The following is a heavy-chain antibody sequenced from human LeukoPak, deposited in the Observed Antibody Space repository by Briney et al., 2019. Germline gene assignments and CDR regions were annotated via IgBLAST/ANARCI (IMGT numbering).Heavy chain of an antibody. J-gene: IGHJ3*02. Sequence: SETLSLTCAVYGGSFSGYYWSWIRQPPGKGLEWIGEINHSGSTNYNPSLKSRVTISVDTSKNQFSLKLSSVTAADTAVYYCARDLRIAVSDAFDIWGQGTMVTVSS. V-gene: IGHV4-34*01. CDR2: INHSGST. D-gene: IGHD6-19*01. CDR1: GGSFSGYY. CDR3: ARDLRIAVSDAFDI.